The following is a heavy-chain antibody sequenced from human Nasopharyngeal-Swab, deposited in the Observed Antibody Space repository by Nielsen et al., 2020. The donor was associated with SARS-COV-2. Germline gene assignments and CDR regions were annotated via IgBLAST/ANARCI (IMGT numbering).Heavy chain of an antibody. V-gene: IGHV1-69*13. CDR3: AREHHSSGWAGPFDY. J-gene: IGHJ4*02. D-gene: IGHD6-19*01. CDR1: GGTFSSYA. Sequence: SVKVSCKASGGTFSSYAISWVRQAPGQGLEWMGGIIPIFGTANYAQKFQGRVTITADESTSTAYMELSSLRSEDTAVYYCAREHHSSGWAGPFDYWGQGTLVTVSS. CDR2: IIPIFGTA.